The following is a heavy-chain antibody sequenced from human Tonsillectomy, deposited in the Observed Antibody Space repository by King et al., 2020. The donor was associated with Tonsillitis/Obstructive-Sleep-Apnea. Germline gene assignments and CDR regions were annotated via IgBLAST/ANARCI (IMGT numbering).Heavy chain of an antibody. D-gene: IGHD1-26*01. CDR1: GFTFSSYA. CDR3: AKDAPRVGATMGFRCDAFDI. CDR2: ISGSGGST. V-gene: IGHV3-23*04. Sequence: QLVQSGGGLVQPGGSLRLSCAASGFTFSSYAMSWVRQAPGKGLEWVSAISGSGGSTYYADSVKGRFTISRDNSKNTLYLQMNSLRAEDTAVYYCAKDAPRVGATMGFRCDAFDIWGQGTMVTVSS. J-gene: IGHJ3*02.